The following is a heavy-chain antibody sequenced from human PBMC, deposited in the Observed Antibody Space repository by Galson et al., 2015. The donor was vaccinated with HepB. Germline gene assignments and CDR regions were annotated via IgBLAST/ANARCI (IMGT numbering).Heavy chain of an antibody. V-gene: IGHV3-74*01. J-gene: IGHJ4*02. D-gene: IGHD3-10*01. Sequence: SLRLSCAASGFTFSNYSMDWVRQAPGKGLEWVSRIVPDGSRTNYADSVKGRFTISRDNAKHTLYLQMNSLGAEDTAVYYCAGGGSGFDYWGQGALVTVS. CDR3: AGGGSGFDY. CDR1: GFTFSNYS. CDR2: IVPDGSRT.